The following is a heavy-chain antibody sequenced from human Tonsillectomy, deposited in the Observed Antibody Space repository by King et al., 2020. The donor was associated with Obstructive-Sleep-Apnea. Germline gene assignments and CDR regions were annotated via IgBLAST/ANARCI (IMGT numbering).Heavy chain of an antibody. D-gene: IGHD3-22*01. CDR2: IYYSGST. CDR3: ARRDSSGYQGGAFDI. V-gene: IGHV4-39*01. CDR1: GGSISSSSYY. J-gene: IGHJ3*02. Sequence: QLQESGPGLVKPSETLSLTCTVSGGSISSSSYYWGWIRPPPGQGLEWIGSIYYSGSTYYNPSLKSRVTISVDTSKNQFSLKLSSVTAADTAVYYCARRDSSGYQGGAFDIWGQGTMVTVSS.